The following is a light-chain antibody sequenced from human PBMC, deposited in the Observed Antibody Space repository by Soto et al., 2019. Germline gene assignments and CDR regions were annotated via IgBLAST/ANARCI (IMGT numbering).Light chain of an antibody. J-gene: IGLJ1*01. CDR3: CSYTSTNTPYD. CDR2: EVS. Sequence: QSVLTQPASVSGSPGQSITISCTGTSSDVGLYDYVSWYQQYPGKAPKLMIYEVSNRPSGVSDRFSGSKSGNTASLTISGLQSEDEADYYCCSYTSTNTPYDFGPGTKLTVL. V-gene: IGLV2-14*01. CDR1: SSDVGLYDY.